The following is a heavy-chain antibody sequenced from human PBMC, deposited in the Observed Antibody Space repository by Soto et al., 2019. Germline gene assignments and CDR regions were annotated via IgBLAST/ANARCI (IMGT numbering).Heavy chain of an antibody. CDR3: AREGATAAKMFDY. D-gene: IGHD2-2*01. J-gene: IGHJ4*02. Sequence: ASVKVSFKASGYTFSNYYMHWVRQAPGQGLELMGGINPNGDTTYYAQKFLGRLTVTRDTSTSTVYMELSSLRSDDMAVYYCAREGATAAKMFDYWGQGTLVTVSS. CDR2: INPNGDTT. V-gene: IGHV1-46*01. CDR1: GYTFSNYY.